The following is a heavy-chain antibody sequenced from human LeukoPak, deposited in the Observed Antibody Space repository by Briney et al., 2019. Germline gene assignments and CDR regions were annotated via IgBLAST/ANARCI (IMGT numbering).Heavy chain of an antibody. D-gene: IGHD2-15*01. V-gene: IGHV3-30*04. CDR1: GFTFSSYA. J-gene: IGHJ5*02. CDR2: ISYDGSTK. CDR3: ARVRSILILLNNSFDP. Sequence: AGTLTLTCAVSGFTFSSYAMHWVRQAPAKGLEWVGVISYDGSTKYYADSVKGGFTISRDNSKNTLYMQINSLRAQDTAVYYCARVRSILILLNNSFDPGGQGTL.